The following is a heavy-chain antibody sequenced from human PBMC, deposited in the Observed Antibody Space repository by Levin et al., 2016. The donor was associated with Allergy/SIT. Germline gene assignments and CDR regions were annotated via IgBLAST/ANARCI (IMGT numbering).Heavy chain of an antibody. D-gene: IGHD2-15*01. J-gene: IGHJ4*02. Sequence: PGKGLEWIGEINHSGSTNYNPSLKSRVTISVDTSKNQFSLKLSSVTAADTAVYYCARGSPKQNCSGGSCYGGGYYFDYWGQGTLVTVSS. CDR3: ARGSPKQNCSGGSCYGGGYYFDY. CDR2: INHSGST. V-gene: IGHV4-34*01.